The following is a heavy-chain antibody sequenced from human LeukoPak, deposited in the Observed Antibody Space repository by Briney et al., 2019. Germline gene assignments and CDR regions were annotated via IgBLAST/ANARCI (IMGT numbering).Heavy chain of an antibody. V-gene: IGHV3-48*02. CDR2: ISSSSSTI. D-gene: IGHD1-26*01. CDR1: GFSFSSYG. CDR3: ARDYRAAFDI. J-gene: IGHJ3*02. Sequence: GGSLRLSCAASGFSFSSYGMNWVRQAPGKGLEWVPYISSSSSTIYYADSVKGRFTISRDNAKNSLFLQMNSLRDEDTAVYYCARDYRAAFDIWGQGTMVTDSS.